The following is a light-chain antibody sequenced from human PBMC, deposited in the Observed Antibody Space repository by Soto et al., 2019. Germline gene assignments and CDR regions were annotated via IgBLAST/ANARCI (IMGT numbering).Light chain of an antibody. CDR1: SSDVGGYNY. V-gene: IGLV2-11*01. CDR2: DVS. CDR3: CSYAGSYPLV. J-gene: IGLJ3*02. Sequence: QSALTQPRSVSGSPGQSVTISCTGTSSDVGGYNYVSWYQQHPGEAPKLMIYDVSKRPSGFPERFSGSKSGNTASLTISGLQAEDEADYYCCSYAGSYPLVFGGGTKLTVL.